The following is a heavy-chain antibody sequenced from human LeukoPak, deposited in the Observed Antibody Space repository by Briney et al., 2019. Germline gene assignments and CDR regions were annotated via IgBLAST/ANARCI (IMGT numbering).Heavy chain of an antibody. CDR3: ARAMIVVVDYYFDY. Sequence: SETLSLTCTVSGGSISSSDYYWGWIRQPPGKGLEWIGSIYYGGSTYYNPSLKSRVTISVDTSKNQFSLKLSSVTAADTAVYYCARAMIVVVDYYFDYWGQGTLVTVSS. V-gene: IGHV4-39*07. J-gene: IGHJ4*02. CDR1: GGSISSSDYY. CDR2: IYYGGST. D-gene: IGHD3-22*01.